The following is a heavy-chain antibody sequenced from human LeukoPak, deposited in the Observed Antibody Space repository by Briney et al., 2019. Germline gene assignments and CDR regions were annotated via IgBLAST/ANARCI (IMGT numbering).Heavy chain of an antibody. D-gene: IGHD5-18*01. V-gene: IGHV3-43*02. Sequence: GGSLRLSCAASGFTFDDYAMHWVRQAPGKGLEWVSLISGNGVSTYYADSVKGRFTISRDNSKNSLYLQMNSLRTEDTALYYCAKDQIQLWSFDYWGQGTLVTVSS. CDR2: ISGNGVST. J-gene: IGHJ4*02. CDR3: AKDQIQLWSFDY. CDR1: GFTFDDYA.